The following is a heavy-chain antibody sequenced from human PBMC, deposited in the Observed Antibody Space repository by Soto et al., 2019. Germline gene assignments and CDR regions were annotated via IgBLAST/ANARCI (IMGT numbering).Heavy chain of an antibody. Sequence: QVQLQQWGAGLLKPSETLSLTCAVYGGSFSGYYWSWIRQPPGKGLEWIGEINHSGSTNYNPSLKSRVTISVTTSKNQFSLKLSSVTAADTAVYYCARGRDDFWSGYFVLYPWGQGTLVTVSS. CDR3: ARGRDDFWSGYFVLYP. J-gene: IGHJ5*02. D-gene: IGHD3-3*01. CDR2: INHSGST. CDR1: GGSFSGYY. V-gene: IGHV4-34*01.